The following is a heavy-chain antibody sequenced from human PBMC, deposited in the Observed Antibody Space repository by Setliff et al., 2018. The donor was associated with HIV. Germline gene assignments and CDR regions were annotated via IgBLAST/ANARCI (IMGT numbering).Heavy chain of an antibody. Sequence: SETLSLTCTVSGGSISSGSYYWSWIRQPAGKGLEWIGHMYTSGSTNYNPSLKSRVTISVDTSKNQFSLKVTSVTAADTAVYYCTRHAGRENQLPHTYYYYMDVWGKGATVTVSS. CDR3: TRHAGRENQLPHTYYYYMDV. D-gene: IGHD2-2*01. J-gene: IGHJ6*03. CDR1: GGSISSGSYY. CDR2: MYTSGST. V-gene: IGHV4-61*09.